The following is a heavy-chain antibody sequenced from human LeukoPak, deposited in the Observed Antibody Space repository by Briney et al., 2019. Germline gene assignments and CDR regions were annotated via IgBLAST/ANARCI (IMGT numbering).Heavy chain of an antibody. D-gene: IGHD6-13*01. V-gene: IGHV4-34*01. CDR1: GGSFSGDY. CDR3: ARRSIAAAGDGTYDY. Sequence: SSETLSLTCAVYGGSFSGDYWRWIRQPPGKGLEWMGEINHSGSTNYNPSLKSRVTISVDTSKNPFSLKLSSVTAADTAVYYCARRSIAAAGDGTYDYWGQGTLVTVSS. J-gene: IGHJ4*02. CDR2: INHSGST.